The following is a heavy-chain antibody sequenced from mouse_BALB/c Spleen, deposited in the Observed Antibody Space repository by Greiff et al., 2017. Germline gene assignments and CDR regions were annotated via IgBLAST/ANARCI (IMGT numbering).Heavy chain of an antibody. CDR3: ARLVYDRRLYAMDY. CDR2: INPNNGGT. V-gene: IGHV1-18*01. D-gene: IGHD2-14*01. Sequence: EVQLQQSGPELVKPGASVKIPCKASGYTFTDYNMDWVKQSHGKSLEWIGDINPNNGGTIYNQKFKGKATLTVDKSSSTAYMELRSLTSEDTAVYYCARLVYDRRLYAMDYWGQGTSVTVSS. J-gene: IGHJ4*01. CDR1: GYTFTDYN.